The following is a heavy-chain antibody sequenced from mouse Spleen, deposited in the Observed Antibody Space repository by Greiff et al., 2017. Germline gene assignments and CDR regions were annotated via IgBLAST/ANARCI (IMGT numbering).Heavy chain of an antibody. J-gene: IGHJ3*01. CDR3: ARDGGHGSAWFAY. V-gene: IGHV7-1*01. D-gene: IGHD2-2*01. CDR1: GFTFSDFY. CDR2: SRNKANDYTT. Sequence: EVKLVESGGGLVQSGRSLRLSCATSGFTFSDFYMEWVRQAPGKGLEWIAASRNKANDYTTEYSASVKGRFIVSRDTSQSILYLQMNALRAEDTAIYYCARDGGHGSAWFAYWGQGTLVTVSA.